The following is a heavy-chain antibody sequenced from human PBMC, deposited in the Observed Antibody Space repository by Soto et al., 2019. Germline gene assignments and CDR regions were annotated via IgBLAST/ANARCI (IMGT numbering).Heavy chain of an antibody. CDR3: AKEGSYSGYDSYGPLDS. CDR1: GFTFSSHA. D-gene: IGHD5-12*01. V-gene: IGHV3-23*01. Sequence: QPGGSLRLSCAPSGFTFSSHAMSWVRQAPGKGLEWVSYISASGGSPYYADSVKGRFTISRDNSKSTLYLQMNSLRVEDTAIYYCAKEGSYSGYDSYGPLDSWGQGT. J-gene: IGHJ5*01. CDR2: ISASGGSP.